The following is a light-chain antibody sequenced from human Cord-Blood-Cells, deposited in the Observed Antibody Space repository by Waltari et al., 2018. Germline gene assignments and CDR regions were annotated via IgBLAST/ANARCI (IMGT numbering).Light chain of an antibody. CDR2: AAS. V-gene: IGKV1-39*01. CDR1: QSISSY. Sequence: DIQMTQSPSSLSASVGDRVTITCRASQSISSYLNWYQQKPGKAPKLLIYAASSLQSGVPSRFSGSGSGTDFALTISSLQPEEFATYYCQQSYRRPFFGGGTKGEIK. J-gene: IGKJ4*01. CDR3: QQSYRRPF.